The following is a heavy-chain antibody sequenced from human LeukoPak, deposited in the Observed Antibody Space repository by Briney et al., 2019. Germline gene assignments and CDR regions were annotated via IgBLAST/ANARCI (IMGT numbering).Heavy chain of an antibody. CDR2: IKQDGSEK. Sequence: GGSLRLSCAASGFTFSSYWMNWVRQAPGKGLEWVANIKQDGSEKYYVDSVKGRFTISRDNAKNSLYLQMNSLRAEDTAVYYCARDKYEYSYGNWGQGTLVTVSS. CDR3: ARDKYEYSYGN. CDR1: GFTFSSYW. J-gene: IGHJ4*02. D-gene: IGHD5-18*01. V-gene: IGHV3-7*01.